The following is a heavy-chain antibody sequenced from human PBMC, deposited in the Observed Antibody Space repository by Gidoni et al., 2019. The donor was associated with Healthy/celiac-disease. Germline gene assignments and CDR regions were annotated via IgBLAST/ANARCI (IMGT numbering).Heavy chain of an antibody. CDR1: GFTFSSYA. CDR2: ISYDGSNK. V-gene: IGHV3-30-3*01. Sequence: QVQMVESGGGVVQPGRSLRLSCAASGFTFSSYAMHWVGQAPGKGLEWVAVISYDGSNKYYADSVKGRFTISRDNSKNTLYLQMNSLRAEDTAVYYCARDDRVIVATSGLDYWGQGTLVTVSS. CDR3: ARDDRVIVATSGLDY. D-gene: IGHD5-12*01. J-gene: IGHJ4*02.